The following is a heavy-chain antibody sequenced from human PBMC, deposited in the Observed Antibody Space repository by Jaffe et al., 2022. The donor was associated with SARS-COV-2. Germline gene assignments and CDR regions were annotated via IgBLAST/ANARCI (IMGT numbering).Heavy chain of an antibody. Sequence: EVQLVESGGGLVQPGRSLRLSCAASGFTFDDYAMHWVRQAPGKGLEWVSGISWNSGSIGYADSVKGRFTISRDNAKNSLYLQMNSLRAEDTALYYCAKDWDYDSSGYYDAFDIWGQGTMVTVSS. CDR1: GFTFDDYA. D-gene: IGHD3-22*01. J-gene: IGHJ3*02. V-gene: IGHV3-9*01. CDR2: ISWNSGSI. CDR3: AKDWDYDSSGYYDAFDI.